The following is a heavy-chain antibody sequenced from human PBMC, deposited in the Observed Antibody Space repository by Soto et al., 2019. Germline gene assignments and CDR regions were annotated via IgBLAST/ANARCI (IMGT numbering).Heavy chain of an antibody. J-gene: IGHJ4*02. CDR2: IYYSGST. Sequence: SETLSLTCTVSGGSISSYYWSWIRQPPGKGQEWIGYIYYSGSTNNNPSLKSRVTISVDTATNQFSLNLNSVTVADTAVYYCAREYNDGSNFFDCWGQGALVTVS. D-gene: IGHD1-1*01. CDR1: GGSISSYY. V-gene: IGHV4-59*12. CDR3: AREYNDGSNFFDC.